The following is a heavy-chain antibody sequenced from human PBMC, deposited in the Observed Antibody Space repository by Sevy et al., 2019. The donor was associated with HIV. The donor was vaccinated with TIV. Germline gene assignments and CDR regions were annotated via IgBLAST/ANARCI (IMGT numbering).Heavy chain of an antibody. CDR1: GFTFSRYD. J-gene: IGHJ3*02. Sequence: GGSLRLSCAASGFTFSRYDMHWVRQATGKDLEWVSSISTAGDTYYPGSVKGRFTISRENAKKSLYLQMNSLRAGDTAEYYCARGTRYSGSYYLGDEAFDIWGQGTMVTVSS. CDR2: ISTAGDT. D-gene: IGHD1-26*01. CDR3: ARGTRYSGSYYLGDEAFDI. V-gene: IGHV3-13*01.